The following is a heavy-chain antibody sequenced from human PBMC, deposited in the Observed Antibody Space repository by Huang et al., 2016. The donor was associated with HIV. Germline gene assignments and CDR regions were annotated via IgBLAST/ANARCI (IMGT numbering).Heavy chain of an antibody. CDR2: ISNDGSRK. V-gene: IGHV3-30*18. D-gene: IGHD4-17*01. J-gene: IGHJ4*02. Sequence: QVHLEESGGGVVQPGRPLRLSCTASGFMFSTFGVDWVLQAPGKRLEWVAGISNDGSRKYYVDSVKGRFTISRDNSKNIVYLQMNSLRPEDTAVYYCAKPSGDYEFFDFWGQGTVVTVSS. CDR1: GFMFSTFG. CDR3: AKPSGDYEFFDF.